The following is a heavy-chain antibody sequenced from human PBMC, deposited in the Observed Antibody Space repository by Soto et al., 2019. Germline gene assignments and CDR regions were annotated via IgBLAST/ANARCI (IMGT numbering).Heavy chain of an antibody. Sequence: QVQLVQSGPEVRKPGASVKVSCKASGYIFSRYGISWVRQAPGQVLEWMAWISGYNGNTKFGERVQGRVNVTTDTSTSTAYMELRSLRSDDTAVYYCASEAAAERNYYGLDVWGQGTTVIVSS. CDR2: ISGYNGNT. CDR1: GYIFSRYG. CDR3: ASEAAAERNYYGLDV. D-gene: IGHD6-13*01. V-gene: IGHV1-18*04. J-gene: IGHJ6*02.